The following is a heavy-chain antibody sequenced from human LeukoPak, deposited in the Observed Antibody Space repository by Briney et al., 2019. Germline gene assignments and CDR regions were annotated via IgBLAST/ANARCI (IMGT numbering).Heavy chain of an antibody. CDR3: ARAVAGTPIDY. V-gene: IGHV3-48*03. D-gene: IGHD6-19*01. J-gene: IGHJ4*02. CDR1: GFTFSNYE. CDR2: ISNSGTTI. Sequence: QTGGSLRLSCAASGFTFSNYEMYWVRQAPGKGLEWVSYISNSGTTIYYTDSVKGRFTISRDNAQNSLYLQMNSLRAEDTAVYYCARAVAGTPIDYWGQGTLVTVSS.